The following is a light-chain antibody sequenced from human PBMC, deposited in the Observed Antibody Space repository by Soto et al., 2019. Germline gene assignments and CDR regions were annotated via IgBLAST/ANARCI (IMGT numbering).Light chain of an antibody. J-gene: IGLJ2*01. CDR3: SSYAGINSLV. CDR2: EVS. CDR1: SSDVGGYNY. V-gene: IGLV2-8*01. Sequence: QSALTQPPSASGSPGQSVTISCTGSSSDVGGYNYVSWYQQHPGKGPKLMIYEVSKRPSGVPDRFSGSKSGNTASLTVSGLQAEDEADYYCSSYAGINSLVFGGGTKVTVL.